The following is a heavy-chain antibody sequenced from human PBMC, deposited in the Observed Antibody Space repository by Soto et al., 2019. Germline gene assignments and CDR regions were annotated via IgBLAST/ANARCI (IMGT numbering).Heavy chain of an antibody. V-gene: IGHV1-69*01. D-gene: IGHD3-10*01. CDR1: GGTFSTYA. CDR3: ARVTMVRGVHNWFDP. CDR2: IIPIFGAA. Sequence: QVQLVQSGAEVKKPGSSVKVSCKASGGTFSTYAINWVRQAPGQGLEWMGGIIPIFGAANYAQKFQGRVTITADEYTSTAYMELGSLRSEDTAVYYCARVTMVRGVHNWFDPWGQGTLVTVSS. J-gene: IGHJ5*02.